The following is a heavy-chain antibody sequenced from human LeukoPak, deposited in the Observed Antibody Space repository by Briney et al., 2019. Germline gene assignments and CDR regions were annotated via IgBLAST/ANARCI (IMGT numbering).Heavy chain of an antibody. J-gene: IGHJ4*02. V-gene: IGHV3-23*01. CDR1: GFTFSSYA. Sequence: GGSLRLSCAASGFTFSSYAMSWVRQAPGKGLEWVSAISGSGGSTYYADSVKGRFTISRDNSKNTLYLQMTSLRAEDTAVYYCAKPKFDSSGYYLLPFDYWGQGTLVTVSS. CDR3: AKPKFDSSGYYLLPFDY. CDR2: ISGSGGST. D-gene: IGHD3-22*01.